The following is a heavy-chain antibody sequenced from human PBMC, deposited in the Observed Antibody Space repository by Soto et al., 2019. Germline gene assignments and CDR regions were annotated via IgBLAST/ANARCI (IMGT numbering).Heavy chain of an antibody. CDR3: ARHRQQLVLSDY. V-gene: IGHV4-39*01. CDR1: GGSISSSSYY. Sequence: QLQLQESGPGLLKPSETLSLTCTVSGGSISSSSYYWGWIRQPPGKGLEWIGSIYYSGSTYYNPSLKSRVTISVDTSKNQFSLKLSSVTAADTAVYYCARHRQQLVLSDYWGQGTLVTVSS. D-gene: IGHD6-13*01. CDR2: IYYSGST. J-gene: IGHJ4*02.